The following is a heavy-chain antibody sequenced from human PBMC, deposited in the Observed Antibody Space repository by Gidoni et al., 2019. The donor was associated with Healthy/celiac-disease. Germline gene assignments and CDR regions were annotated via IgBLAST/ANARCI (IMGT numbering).Heavy chain of an antibody. CDR1: GGSISSGGYY. D-gene: IGHD6-19*01. CDR2: IYYSGST. V-gene: IGHV4-31*03. J-gene: IGHJ5*02. Sequence: QVQLQESGPGLVKPSQTLSLTCPVSGGSISSGGYYWSWIRQHPGKGLEWIGYIYYSGSTYYNPSLKSRVTISVDTSKNQFSLKLSSVTAADTAVYYCARDTRSGQYNWFDPWGQGTLVTVSS. CDR3: ARDTRSGQYNWFDP.